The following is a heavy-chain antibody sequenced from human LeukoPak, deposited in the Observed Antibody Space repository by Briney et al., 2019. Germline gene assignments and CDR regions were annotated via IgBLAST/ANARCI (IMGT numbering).Heavy chain of an antibody. D-gene: IGHD6-25*01. CDR1: GGSISEYY. Sequence: TPSETLSLTCSVSGGSISEYYLSWIRQPPGERLEWIGYIYSSGSTNYNPSLKRRVTISVDTSKNQVSLMLTSVTAADTAVYFCARHYPRDSSGNDAFDIWGQGTKVTVSS. CDR3: ARHYPRDSSGNDAFDI. V-gene: IGHV4-59*08. CDR2: IYSSGST. J-gene: IGHJ3*02.